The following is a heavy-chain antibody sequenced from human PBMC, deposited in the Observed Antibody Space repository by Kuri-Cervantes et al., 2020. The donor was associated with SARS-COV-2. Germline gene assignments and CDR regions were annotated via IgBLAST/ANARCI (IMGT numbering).Heavy chain of an antibody. D-gene: IGHD3-3*01. CDR1: GDSISSSSYY. CDR3: ARRPGDDFWSGYYRLYYYYGMDV. V-gene: IGHV4-39*01. J-gene: IGHJ6*02. CDR2: FSYSGST. Sequence: GSLRLSCTVSGDSISSSSYYWGWIRQPPGKGLEWIGSFSYSGSTYNNPSLKSRVTISLDTSRNQFSLKLSSVTAADTAVYYCARRPGDDFWSGYYRLYYYYGMDVWGQGTTVTVSS.